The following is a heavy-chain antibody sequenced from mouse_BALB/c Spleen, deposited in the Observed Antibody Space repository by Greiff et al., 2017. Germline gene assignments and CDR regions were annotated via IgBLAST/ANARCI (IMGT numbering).Heavy chain of an antibody. J-gene: IGHJ4*01. D-gene: IGHD1-1*01. Sequence: QVTLKVSGPGILQPSQTLSLTCSFSGFSLSTSGMGVSWIRQPSGKGLEWLAHIYWDDDKRYNPSLKSRLTISKDTSRNQVFLKITSVDTADTATYYCARRVITTVVATGVDYWGQGTSVTVSS. V-gene: IGHV8-12*01. CDR3: ARRVITTVVATGVDY. CDR2: IYWDDDK. CDR1: GFSLSTSGMG.